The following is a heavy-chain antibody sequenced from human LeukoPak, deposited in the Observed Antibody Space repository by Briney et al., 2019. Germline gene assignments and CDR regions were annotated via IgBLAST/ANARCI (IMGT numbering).Heavy chain of an antibody. D-gene: IGHD6-13*01. J-gene: IGHJ4*02. CDR1: GFTFSSYA. CDR2: ISYDGSNK. CDR3: ARAPQLVPDY. V-gene: IGHV3-30-3*01. Sequence: GGSLRLSCSASGFTFSSYAMHWVRQAPGKGLEWVAVISYDGSNKYYADSVKGRFTISRDKSKNTLYLQMNSLRAEDTAVYYCARAPQLVPDYWGQGTLVTVSS.